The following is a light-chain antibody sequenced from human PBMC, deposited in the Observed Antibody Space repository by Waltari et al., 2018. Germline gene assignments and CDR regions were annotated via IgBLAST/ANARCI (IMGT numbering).Light chain of an antibody. CDR1: QDISSW. J-gene: IGKJ1*01. V-gene: IGKV1-12*01. CDR2: KAS. CDR3: QQYNSAPRT. Sequence: DIQMTQSPSSLSASLGNRFPITCRASQDISSWLAWYQQKPGKAPNLLIYKASSLQSGVPSRFSGSGSGTDFTLTISSLQPEDFATYFCQQYNSAPRTFGQGTKVEIK.